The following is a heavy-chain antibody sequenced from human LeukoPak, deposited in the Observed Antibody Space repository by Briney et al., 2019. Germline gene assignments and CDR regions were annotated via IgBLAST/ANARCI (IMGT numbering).Heavy chain of an antibody. CDR1: GFTFSSYS. Sequence: GGSPRLSCAASGFTFSSYSMNWVRQAPGKGLEWVSSISSSSSYTYYTDSVKGRFTISRDNAKNSLYLQMNSLRAEDTAVYYCARANYGDYTFDYWGQGTLVTVSS. CDR3: ARANYGDYTFDY. J-gene: IGHJ4*02. V-gene: IGHV3-21*01. D-gene: IGHD4-17*01. CDR2: ISSSSSYT.